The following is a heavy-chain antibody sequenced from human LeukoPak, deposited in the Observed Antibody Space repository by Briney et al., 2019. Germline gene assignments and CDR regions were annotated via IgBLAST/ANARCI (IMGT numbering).Heavy chain of an antibody. J-gene: IGHJ5*02. CDR1: GYTFTSYA. V-gene: IGHV7-4-1*02. CDR3: ARDRITMVRGVIIPNWFDP. D-gene: IGHD3-10*01. Sequence: GASVKVSCKASGYTFTSYAMNWVRQAPGQGLEWMGWINTNTGNPTYAQGFTGRFVFSLDTSVSTAYLQISSLKAEDTAVYYCARDRITMVRGVIIPNWFDPWGQGTLVTVSS. CDR2: INTNTGNP.